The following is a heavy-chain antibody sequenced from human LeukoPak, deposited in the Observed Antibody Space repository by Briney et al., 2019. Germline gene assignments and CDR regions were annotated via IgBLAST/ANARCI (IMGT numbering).Heavy chain of an antibody. V-gene: IGHV4-39*01. Sequence: GSLRLSCAASGFTFSHYNMNWVRQPPGKGLEWIGSIYYSGSTYYNPSLKSRVTISVDTSKNQFSLKLSSVTAADTAVYYCARRYRVAAAGEWYFDYWGQGTLVTVSS. CDR1: GFTFSHYN. CDR3: ARRYRVAAAGEWYFDY. J-gene: IGHJ4*01. CDR2: IYYSGST. D-gene: IGHD6-13*01.